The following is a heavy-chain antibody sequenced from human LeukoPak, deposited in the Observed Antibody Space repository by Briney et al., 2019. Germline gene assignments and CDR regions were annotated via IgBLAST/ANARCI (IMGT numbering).Heavy chain of an antibody. Sequence: SETLSLTCAVYGGSFSGYYWSWIRQPPGKGLEWIGEINHSGSTNYNPSLKSRVTISVDTSKNQFSLKLSSVTAADTAVYYCATAWATTVTDDDAFDIWGQGTMVTVSS. V-gene: IGHV4-34*09. J-gene: IGHJ3*02. CDR3: ATAWATTVTDDDAFDI. D-gene: IGHD4-17*01. CDR1: GGSFSGYY. CDR2: INHSGST.